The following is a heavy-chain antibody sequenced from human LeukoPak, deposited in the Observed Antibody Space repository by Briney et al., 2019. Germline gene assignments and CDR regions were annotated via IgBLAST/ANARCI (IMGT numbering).Heavy chain of an antibody. Sequence: PSETLSLTCTVSGGSLSSSSSYWGCIRQPPGQGLEWLGSIYYSGSTSSNPSLEGPLTMYADTSKHQFSLKLRSVTAADTAVYHCARHVSFVRVVIMWVDPWGQGTLVTVSS. J-gene: IGHJ5*02. V-gene: IGHV4-39*01. CDR3: ARHVSFVRVVIMWVDP. CDR1: GGSLSSSSSY. D-gene: IGHD3-10*01. CDR2: IYYSGST.